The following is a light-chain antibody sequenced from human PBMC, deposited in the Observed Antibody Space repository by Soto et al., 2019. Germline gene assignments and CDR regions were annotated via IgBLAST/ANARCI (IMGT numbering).Light chain of an antibody. J-gene: IGKJ1*01. Sequence: EIVLTQSPATLSLSPGDRATLSCRASQSVGTYLAWYQHKPGQAPTLLIYDASKRATGIPARFSGSGSGTDFSLTISSLEPEDFTVYYCQQCGSSPWTFGQGTKVEIK. CDR2: DAS. CDR3: QQCGSSPWT. V-gene: IGKV3-11*01. CDR1: QSVGTY.